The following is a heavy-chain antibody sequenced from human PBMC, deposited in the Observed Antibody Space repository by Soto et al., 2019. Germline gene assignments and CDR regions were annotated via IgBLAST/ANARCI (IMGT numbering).Heavy chain of an antibody. J-gene: IGHJ6*02. CDR1: GFTFSGYA. D-gene: IGHD3-16*01. CDR2: ISGSGGST. V-gene: IGHV3-23*01. Sequence: PGGSLRLSCAASGFTFSGYAMSWVRQAPGKGLEWVSAISGSGGSTYYADSVKGRFTISRDNSKNTLYLQMNSLRAEDTAVYYCXKPTFGGVIYYYCGMDVWGLGTTVTVSS. CDR3: XKPTFGGVIYYYCGMDV.